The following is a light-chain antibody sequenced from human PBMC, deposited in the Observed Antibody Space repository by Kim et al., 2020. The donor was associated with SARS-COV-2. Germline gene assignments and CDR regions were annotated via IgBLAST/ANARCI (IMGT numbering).Light chain of an antibody. V-gene: IGLV2-8*01. CDR1: SSDVGDYNY. Sequence: GESGTISCTGPSSDVGDYNYVSWYQQHPGKAPKLIIYEVNKRPSGIPDRFSGSKSGNTASLTVSGLQAEDEADYYCSSYVGNNNFVFGLGTKSPS. CDR2: EVN. CDR3: SSYVGNNNFV. J-gene: IGLJ1*01.